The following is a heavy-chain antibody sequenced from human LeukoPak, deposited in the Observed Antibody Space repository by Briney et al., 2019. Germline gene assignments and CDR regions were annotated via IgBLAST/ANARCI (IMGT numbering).Heavy chain of an antibody. Sequence: SETLSLTCAVYGGSFSRYYWNWIRQPPGKGLEWIGEINHSGSTNYNPSLKSRVAISVDTSKNQFSLKLSSVTAADTAVYYCARQRIPPNYYDSSGYSNFDYWGQGTLVTVSS. CDR2: INHSGST. J-gene: IGHJ4*02. CDR1: GGSFSRYY. V-gene: IGHV4-34*01. D-gene: IGHD3-22*01. CDR3: ARQRIPPNYYDSSGYSNFDY.